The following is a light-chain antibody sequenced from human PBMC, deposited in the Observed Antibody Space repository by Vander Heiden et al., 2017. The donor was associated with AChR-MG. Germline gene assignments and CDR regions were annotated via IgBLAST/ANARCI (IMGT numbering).Light chain of an antibody. CDR1: QSISSY. CDR3: QQRSNWRT. CDR2: DAS. J-gene: IGKJ4*01. V-gene: IGKV3-11*01. Sequence: IALTQSPATLSLSPGERATLSCRARQSISSYLAWYQQKPDQAPRLLIYDASNRATGIPAMFSSRGSGTDFTLTISSLEPEDFAVYYWQQRSNWRTFGGGTKVEIK.